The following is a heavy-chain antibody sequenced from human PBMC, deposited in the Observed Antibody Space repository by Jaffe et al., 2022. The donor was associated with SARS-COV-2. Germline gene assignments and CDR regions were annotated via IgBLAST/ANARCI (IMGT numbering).Heavy chain of an antibody. V-gene: IGHV4-59*01. CDR2: IHYNGNT. CDR1: GGSISSYY. J-gene: IGHJ4*02. CDR3: ARVGGGGHGGGHLDY. Sequence: QVQLQESGPGLVRPSETLSLTCTVSGGSISSYYWSWIRQPPGKGLEWIGYIHYNGNTNYNPSLKSRATMSVDTSQNQVSLKVSSVTAADTAVYYCARVGGGGHGGGHLDYWGQGTLVTVSS. D-gene: IGHD6-25*01.